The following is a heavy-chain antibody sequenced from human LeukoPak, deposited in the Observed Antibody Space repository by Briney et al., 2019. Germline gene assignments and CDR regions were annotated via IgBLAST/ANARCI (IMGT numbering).Heavy chain of an antibody. D-gene: IGHD4-17*01. V-gene: IGHV3-30*04. Sequence: PGGSLRLSCAASGFTFSSYAMHWVRQAPGKGLEWVAVISYDGSNKYYADSVKGRFTISRDNAKNSLYLQMNSLRAEDTAVYYCARGDYSSFGYFDYWGQGTLVTVSS. CDR2: ISYDGSNK. J-gene: IGHJ4*02. CDR3: ARGDYSSFGYFDY. CDR1: GFTFSSYA.